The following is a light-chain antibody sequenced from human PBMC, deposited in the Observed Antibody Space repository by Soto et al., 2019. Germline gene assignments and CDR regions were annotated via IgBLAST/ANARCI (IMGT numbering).Light chain of an antibody. V-gene: IGKV3-15*01. CDR3: QQYNNWRT. J-gene: IGKJ1*01. CDR2: GAS. CDR1: QSISNN. Sequence: EILMTQSPATLSVCPGERATLSCRASQSISNNLAWYQQKRGQAPRLLIYGASTRATGIPARFSGSGSGTEFTLTISSLQSEDFAFYYCQQYNNWRTFGQGTKVEI.